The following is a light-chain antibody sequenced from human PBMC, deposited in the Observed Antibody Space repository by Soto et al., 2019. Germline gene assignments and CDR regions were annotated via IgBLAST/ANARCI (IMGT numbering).Light chain of an antibody. CDR1: QSLLHSNGYNY. J-gene: IGKJ1*01. CDR2: LGS. CDR3: IQVLQTPGT. Sequence: DIVMTQSPLSLPVTPGEPASISCRSSQSLLHSNGYNYLDWYLQKPGQSPQLLIYLGSNRASGVPDRFSGSGSGTDFTLKISRVGAEDVGVYYCIQVLQTPGTFGQGTKVEIK. V-gene: IGKV2-28*01.